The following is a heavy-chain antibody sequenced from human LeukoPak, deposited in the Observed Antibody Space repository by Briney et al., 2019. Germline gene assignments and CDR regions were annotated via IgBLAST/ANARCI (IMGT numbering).Heavy chain of an antibody. CDR1: GGTFSSYA. J-gene: IGHJ4*02. Sequence: SVKVSCKASGGTFSSYAIDWVRQAPGQGLEWMGGIIPIFGTPNYAQKFQGRVTITADESTSTAYMELSSLRSEDTAVYYCARGWLAETTVVTPYNYWGQGTLVTVSS. D-gene: IGHD4-23*01. V-gene: IGHV1-69*13. CDR2: IIPIFGTP. CDR3: ARGWLAETTVVTPYNY.